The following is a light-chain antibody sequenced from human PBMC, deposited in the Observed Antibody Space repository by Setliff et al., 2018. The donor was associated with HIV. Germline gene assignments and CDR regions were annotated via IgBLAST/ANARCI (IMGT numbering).Light chain of an antibody. CDR2: GAS. J-gene: IGKJ4*01. V-gene: IGKV3-15*01. CDR1: QSVSSN. Sequence: EIVITQSPATLSVSPGERATLSCRASQSVSSNLAWYQQRPGQAPRLLIYGASTRATGSPARFSGSGSGTEFTLTISGLQSEDFAVYYCQHYNNWPLTFGGGTKVDIK. CDR3: QHYNNWPLT.